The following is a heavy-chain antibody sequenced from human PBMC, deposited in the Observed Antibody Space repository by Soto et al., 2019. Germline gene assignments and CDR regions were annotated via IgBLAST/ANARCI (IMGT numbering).Heavy chain of an antibody. D-gene: IGHD3-16*01. CDR3: AGDGVRNGAYNGWLDP. V-gene: IGHV3-7*03. CDR1: GFSFSSYW. Sequence: PGGSLRLSCAASGFSFSSYWMTWVRQAPGKGLEWVANIKADGREKYYAASVKGRFTISRDNGKNLLYLQMDSLTPDDTAVYYCAGDGVRNGAYNGWLDPWGQGTLVTVS. CDR2: IKADGREK. J-gene: IGHJ5*02.